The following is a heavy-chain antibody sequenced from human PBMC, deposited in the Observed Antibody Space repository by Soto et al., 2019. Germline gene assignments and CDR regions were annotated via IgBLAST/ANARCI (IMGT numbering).Heavy chain of an antibody. Sequence: QVQLQESGPGLVKPSQTLSLTCTVSGGSINSGGSYWSWIRQSPGEGLEWLGYIYYSGTTYYNPSLKSRVSISLDTSKNQFSLKMSSVSAADTAIYYCASGYCFSSSCSYLDLWGRGTLVTVSS. CDR1: GGSINSGGSY. CDR2: IYYSGTT. CDR3: ASGYCFSSSCSYLDL. J-gene: IGHJ2*01. V-gene: IGHV4-31*03. D-gene: IGHD2-2*01.